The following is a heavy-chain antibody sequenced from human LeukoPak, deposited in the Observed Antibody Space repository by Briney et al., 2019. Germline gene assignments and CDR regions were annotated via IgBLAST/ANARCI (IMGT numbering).Heavy chain of an antibody. V-gene: IGHV3-23*01. D-gene: IGHD4-17*01. J-gene: IGHJ3*02. CDR2: ISGSGGST. CDR1: GFTFSSYA. CDR3: AKVNDYGDYLDAFDI. Sequence: GGSLRLSCAASGFTFSSYAMSSVRQAPGKGLEWVSAISGSGGSTYYADSVKGRFTISRDNSKNTLYLQMNSLRAEDTAVYYCAKVNDYGDYLDAFDIWGQGTMVTVSS.